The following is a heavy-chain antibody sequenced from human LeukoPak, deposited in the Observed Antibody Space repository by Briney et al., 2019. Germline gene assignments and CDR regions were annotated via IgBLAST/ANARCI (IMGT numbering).Heavy chain of an antibody. CDR2: ISWNSGSI. CDR1: GFTFDDYA. J-gene: IGHJ4*02. Sequence: AGGSLRLSCAASGFTFDDYAMHWVRQAPGKGLEWVSGISWNSGSIGYADSVKGRFTISRDNAKNSLYLQMNSLRAEDTALYYCAKDVSSGPSMGGDYWGQGTLVTVSS. CDR3: AKDVSSGPSMGGDY. D-gene: IGHD6-19*01. V-gene: IGHV3-9*01.